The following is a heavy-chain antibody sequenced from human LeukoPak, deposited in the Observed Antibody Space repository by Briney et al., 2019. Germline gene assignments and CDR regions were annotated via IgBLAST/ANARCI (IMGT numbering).Heavy chain of an antibody. V-gene: IGHV1-2*02. Sequence: GASVKVSCKASGYTFTGYYMHWVRQAPGQGLEWMGWINPNSGGTNYAQKFQGRVTMTRDTSISTAYMELSRLRSDDTAVYYRARDLGHMSSSWYRGVYGMDVWGQGTTVTVSS. D-gene: IGHD6-13*01. CDR1: GYTFTGYY. CDR2: INPNSGGT. J-gene: IGHJ6*02. CDR3: ARDLGHMSSSWYRGVYGMDV.